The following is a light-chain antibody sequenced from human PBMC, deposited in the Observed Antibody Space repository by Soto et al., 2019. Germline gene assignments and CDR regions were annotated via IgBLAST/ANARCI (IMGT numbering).Light chain of an antibody. CDR3: QQYSTYWT. CDR1: QSISSW. CDR2: KAS. J-gene: IGKJ1*01. Sequence: DIQMTQSPSTLSASVGDRVTITFRASQSISSWLAWYQQKPGKAPRLLIYKASTLESGVPSRFSGSGSGTDFTLTISSLQPDDFATYYCQQYSTYWTFGQGTKVDIK. V-gene: IGKV1-5*03.